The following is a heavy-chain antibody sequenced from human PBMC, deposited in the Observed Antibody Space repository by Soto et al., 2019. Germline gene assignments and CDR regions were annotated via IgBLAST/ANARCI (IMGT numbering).Heavy chain of an antibody. CDR1: GYTFTSYD. Sequence: ASVKVSCKASGYTFTSYDINWVRQATGQGLEWMGWMNPNSGNTGYAQKFQGRVTMTRSTSISTAYMELSSLRSEDTAVYYCARGRTWGXXDDFDYLGQGTLVTVSS. J-gene: IGHJ4*02. V-gene: IGHV1-8*01. CDR2: MNPNSGNT. CDR3: ARGRTWGXXDDFDY. D-gene: IGHD1-26*01.